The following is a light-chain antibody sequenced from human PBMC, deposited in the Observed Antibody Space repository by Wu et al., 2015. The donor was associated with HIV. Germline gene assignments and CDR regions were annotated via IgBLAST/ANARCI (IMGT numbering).Light chain of an antibody. CDR3: QQYTYSPHA. Sequence: EIVMTQSPATLSVSPGERATLSCRASQTVNSRYLAWYQQKPGQAPRLLIYGASSRATGIPDRFSGRGSGTDFTLTISRLVPEDCAVYYCQQYTYSPHAFGQGTKVEIK. CDR1: QTVNSRY. V-gene: IGKV3-20*01. CDR2: GAS. J-gene: IGKJ1*01.